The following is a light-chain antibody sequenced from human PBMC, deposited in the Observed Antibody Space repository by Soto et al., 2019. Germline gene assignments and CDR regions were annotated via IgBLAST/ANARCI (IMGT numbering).Light chain of an antibody. CDR2: KAS. J-gene: IGKJ1*01. CDR1: QSVGSW. Sequence: DIQMTQSPSTLSASVGDRVTITCRASQSVGSWLAWYQQKPGKAPKLLIYKASSLESGVPSRFSVSGSWTEFSLTISGLQPDDFASYHCQQDWSSSPWTFGQGTKVEIK. V-gene: IGKV1-5*03. CDR3: QQDWSSSPWT.